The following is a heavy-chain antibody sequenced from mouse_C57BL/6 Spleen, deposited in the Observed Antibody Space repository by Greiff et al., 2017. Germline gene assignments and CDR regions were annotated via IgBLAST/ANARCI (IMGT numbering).Heavy chain of an antibody. Sequence: QLVESGGGLVKPGGSLKLSCAASGFTFSDYGIHWVRQAPEKGLEWVAYISSGSSTIYYADTVKGRFTISRDNANNTLFLQMTSLRSEDTAMYYCARGVRGFAYWGQGTLVTVSA. J-gene: IGHJ3*01. CDR2: ISSGSSTI. CDR3: ARGVRGFAY. D-gene: IGHD2-1*01. V-gene: IGHV5-17*01. CDR1: GFTFSDYG.